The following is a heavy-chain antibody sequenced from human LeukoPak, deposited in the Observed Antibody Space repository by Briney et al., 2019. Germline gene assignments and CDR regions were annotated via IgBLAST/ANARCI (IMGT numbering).Heavy chain of an antibody. CDR2: LYYSGST. J-gene: IGHJ5*02. Sequence: SETLSLPFTFSCGSLSRGGFYWGWVRPPPGKGLGWVGDLYYSGSTYYNPSLQSRVTISVDTSKNQFSLKLSSVTAADTAVYYCARGMFRGVHEIDWFDPWGQGTLVTVSS. D-gene: IGHD3-10*01. V-gene: IGHV4-31*03. CDR3: ARGMFRGVHEIDWFDP. CDR1: CGSLSRGGFY.